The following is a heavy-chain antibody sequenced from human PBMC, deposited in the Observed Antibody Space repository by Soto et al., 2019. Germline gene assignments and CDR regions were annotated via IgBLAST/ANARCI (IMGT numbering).Heavy chain of an antibody. V-gene: IGHV4-39*01. D-gene: IGHD3-9*01. CDR3: ARHDDWTYYYGMDV. CDR1: GGSISSSSYY. Sequence: PSETLSLTCTVSGGSISSSSYYWGWIRQPPGKGLEWIGSIYHSGSTYYNPSLKSRVTISVDTSKNQFSLKLSSVTAADTAVYYCARHDDWTYYYGMDVWGQGTTVTVPS. J-gene: IGHJ6*02. CDR2: IYHSGST.